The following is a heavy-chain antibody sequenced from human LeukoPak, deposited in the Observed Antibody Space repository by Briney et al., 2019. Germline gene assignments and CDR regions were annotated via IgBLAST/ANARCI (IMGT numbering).Heavy chain of an antibody. J-gene: IGHJ5*02. D-gene: IGHD1-14*01. CDR2: ISYDGSNK. CDR1: GFTFSSYA. V-gene: IGHV3-30-3*01. CDR3: ARVPVRYNTTPGFDP. Sequence: GGSLRLSCAASGFTFSSYAMHWVRQAPGKGLEWVAVISYDGSNKYYADSVKGRFTISRDNSKNTLYLQMNSLRAEDTAVYYCARVPVRYNTTPGFDPWGQGTLVTVSS.